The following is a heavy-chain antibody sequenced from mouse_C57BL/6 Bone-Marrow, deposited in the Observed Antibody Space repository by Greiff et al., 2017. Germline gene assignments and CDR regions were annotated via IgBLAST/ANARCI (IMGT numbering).Heavy chain of an antibody. CDR3: ARFLYYGSSIWYFDV. CDR2: IRNKANGYTT. D-gene: IGHD1-1*01. J-gene: IGHJ1*03. V-gene: IGHV7-3*01. CDR1: GFTFTDYY. Sequence: EVKLMESGGGLVQPGGSLSLSCAASGFTFTDYYMSWVRQPPGKALEWLGFIRNKANGYTTEYSASVKGRFTISRDNSQSILYLQMNALRAEDSATYYCARFLYYGSSIWYFDVWGTGTTVTVSS.